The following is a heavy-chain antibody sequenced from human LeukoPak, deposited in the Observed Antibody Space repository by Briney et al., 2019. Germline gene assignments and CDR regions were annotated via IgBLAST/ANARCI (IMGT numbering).Heavy chain of an antibody. CDR2: ISSSSSYI. Sequence: GGSLRLSCAASGFTFSSYSMNWVRQAPGKGLEWVSSISSSSSYIYYADSVKGRFTISRDNAKNSLYLQMNSLRAEDTAVYYCARGEYYDFWSGSYYYMDVWGKGTTVTVSS. V-gene: IGHV3-21*01. CDR1: GFTFSSYS. CDR3: ARGEYYDFWSGSYYYMDV. D-gene: IGHD3-3*01. J-gene: IGHJ6*03.